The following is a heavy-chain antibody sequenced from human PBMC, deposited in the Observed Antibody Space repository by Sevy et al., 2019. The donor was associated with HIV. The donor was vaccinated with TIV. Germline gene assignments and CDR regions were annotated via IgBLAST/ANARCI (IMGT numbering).Heavy chain of an antibody. Sequence: ASVKVSCKASGGTFSSYAISWVRQAPGQGLEWMGGIIPIFGTANYAQKFQGRVTITADESTSTAYMELSSLRSEDTAVYYCAREFVSGYGMDVWGQRTTVTVSS. CDR3: AREFVSGYGMDV. CDR1: GGTFSSYA. V-gene: IGHV1-69*13. D-gene: IGHD3-10*01. CDR2: IIPIFGTA. J-gene: IGHJ6*02.